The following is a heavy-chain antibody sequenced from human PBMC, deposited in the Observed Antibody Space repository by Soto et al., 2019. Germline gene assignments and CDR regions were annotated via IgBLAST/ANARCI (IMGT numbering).Heavy chain of an antibody. Sequence: SETLSLTCTVSGGSISSSTYYWGWMRQPPGKGLEWIASIHHTGNAYYNPSLKSRVTIFVDTSKNQFSLKLTSVTAADTALYYCARDYFDSSDYTTNWFDPWGQGTLVTVSS. CDR1: GGSISSSTYY. CDR2: IHHTGNA. J-gene: IGHJ5*02. D-gene: IGHD3-22*01. V-gene: IGHV4-39*01. CDR3: ARDYFDSSDYTTNWFDP.